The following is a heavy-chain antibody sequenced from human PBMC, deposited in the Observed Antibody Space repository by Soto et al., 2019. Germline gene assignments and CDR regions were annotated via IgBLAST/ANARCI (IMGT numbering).Heavy chain of an antibody. CDR3: ARTGEGYFDY. Sequence: SLRLSCVVSVFPFGANAMSWVRQAPGKGLEWVSGLSNTGRRTSYADSVKGRFNISRDNSENTVYLQMNSLRVEDTATYYCARTGEGYFDYWGQGTLVTVSS. CDR1: VFPFGANA. J-gene: IGHJ4*02. CDR2: LSNTGRRT. V-gene: IGHV3-23*01. D-gene: IGHD1-26*01.